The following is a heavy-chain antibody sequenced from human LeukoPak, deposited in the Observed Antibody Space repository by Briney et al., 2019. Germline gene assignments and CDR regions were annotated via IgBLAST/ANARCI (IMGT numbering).Heavy chain of an antibody. V-gene: IGHV4-61*02. D-gene: IGHD2-2*01. Sequence: SETLSLACTVSGGSISSGSYYWSWIRQPAGKGLEWIGRIYTSGSTNYNPSLKSRVTISVDTSKNQFSLKLSSVTAADTAVYYCARDLEYQLFHWYFDLWGRGTLVTVSS. CDR3: ARDLEYQLFHWYFDL. CDR1: GGSISSGSYY. J-gene: IGHJ2*01. CDR2: IYTSGST.